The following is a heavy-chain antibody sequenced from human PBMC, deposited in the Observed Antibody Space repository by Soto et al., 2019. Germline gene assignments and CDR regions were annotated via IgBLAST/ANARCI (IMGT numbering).Heavy chain of an antibody. Sequence: SETLSLTCTVSGGSINSGTYYWAWIRQPPGKGLEWIGSIYNTGATYYSPSLKSRVTISVDTSKNQFSLKLSSVTAADTAVYYCARWNIVATYFDFWGQGTLVTVSS. J-gene: IGHJ4*02. CDR1: GGSINSGTYY. CDR2: IYNTGAT. D-gene: IGHD5-12*01. V-gene: IGHV4-39*07. CDR3: ARWNIVATYFDF.